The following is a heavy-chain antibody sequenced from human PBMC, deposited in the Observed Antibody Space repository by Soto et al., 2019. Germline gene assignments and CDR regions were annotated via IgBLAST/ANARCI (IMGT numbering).Heavy chain of an antibody. CDR3: AKDRGNYYDTSRFDP. Sequence: QLQLVQSGGGVVQPGRSLRLSCAASGFTFSTYGFHWVRQAPGKGLEWLAVIPSDGNRYHADSVEGRFIISRDNSKNTLFLQMNNLSAEDTAIYYCAKDRGNYYDTSRFDPWGQGTLVTVSS. CDR2: IPSDGNR. J-gene: IGHJ5*02. V-gene: IGHV3-33*06. CDR1: GFTFSTYG. D-gene: IGHD3-22*01.